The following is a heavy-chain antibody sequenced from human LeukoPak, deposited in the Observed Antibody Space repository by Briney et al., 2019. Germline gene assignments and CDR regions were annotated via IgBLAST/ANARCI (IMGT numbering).Heavy chain of an antibody. J-gene: IGHJ4*02. CDR2: ISYDGSNK. CDR3: ATFYQLVDY. Sequence: PGGSLRLSCAASGFTFSSYAMHWVRQAPGKGLEWVAVISYDGSNKYYADSVKGRFTISRDNSKNTLYLQMNSLRAEDTAVYYCATFYQLVDYWGQGTLVTVSS. D-gene: IGHD2-2*01. CDR1: GFTFSSYA. V-gene: IGHV3-30-3*01.